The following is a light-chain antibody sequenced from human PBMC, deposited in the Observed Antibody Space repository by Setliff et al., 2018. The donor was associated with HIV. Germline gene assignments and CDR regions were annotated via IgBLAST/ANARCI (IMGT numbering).Light chain of an antibody. J-gene: IGKJ5*01. V-gene: IGKV4-1*01. CDR2: WAS. CDR1: QSVLYSSNNKNY. Sequence: DIVMTQSPDSLTVSLGERATINCKSSQSVLYSSNNKNYLAWYQHKAGQPPKLLIYWASTRESGVPDRFSGSGSGTDFSLTISNLQAEDVAGYFCQQYYNSPRTFGQGTRLEIK. CDR3: QQYYNSPRT.